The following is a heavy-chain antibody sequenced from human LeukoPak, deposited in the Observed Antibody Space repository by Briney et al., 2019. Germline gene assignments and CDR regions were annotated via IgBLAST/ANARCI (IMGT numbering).Heavy chain of an antibody. CDR1: GFTFSSYD. D-gene: IGHD4-17*01. V-gene: IGHV3-13*01. CDR2: IGTAGDT. CDR3: ARGDYQGYAFDI. J-gene: IGHJ3*02. Sequence: GGSLRLSCAASGFTFSSYDMHWVRQATGKGLEWVSAIGTAGDTYYPGSVKGRFTISRENAKNSLYLQMNSLRAGDTAVYYCARGDYQGYAFDIWGRGTMVTVSS.